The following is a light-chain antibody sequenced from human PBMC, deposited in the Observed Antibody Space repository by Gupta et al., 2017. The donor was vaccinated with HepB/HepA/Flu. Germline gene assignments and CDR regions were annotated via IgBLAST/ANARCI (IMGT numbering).Light chain of an antibody. CDR1: QSISSW. J-gene: IGKJ4*01. V-gene: IGKV1-5*03. Sequence: DIQMTQSPSTLSASVGDRVTITCRASQSISSWLAWYQQKPGKAPKFLIYKASKLESGVPSRFSDSGSGTEFTLTIRGLQPDDFAIYYCQQELNFPLTFGGGTKVEIK. CDR3: QQELNFPLT. CDR2: KAS.